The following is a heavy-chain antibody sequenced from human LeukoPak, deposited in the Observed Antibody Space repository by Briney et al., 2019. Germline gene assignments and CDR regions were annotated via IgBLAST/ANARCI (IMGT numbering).Heavy chain of an antibody. CDR3: ARDGDGTDY. CDR2: IYTSGST. V-gene: IGHV4-4*07. J-gene: IGHJ4*02. Sequence: GSLRLSCAASGFTFSSYSMNWVRQPPGKGLEGIGRIYTSGSTNYNPSLKSRVTMSVDTSKNQFSLKLSSVTAADTAVYYCARDGDGTDYWGQGTLVTVSS. D-gene: IGHD6-13*01. CDR1: GFTFSSYS.